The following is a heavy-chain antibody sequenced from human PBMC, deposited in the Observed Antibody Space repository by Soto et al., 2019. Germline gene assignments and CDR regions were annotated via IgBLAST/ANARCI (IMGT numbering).Heavy chain of an antibody. V-gene: IGHV4-30-2*01. Sequence: SETLSLTCSFSGDSSSTSTYSWSWSRQPPGKALEWVGFIYRSGVTSYNPSLKSRVSISLDTSNNRGSLELRSVTAADTAVYYCAGMAYTSGLRFDPWGPGTRVTVSS. D-gene: IGHD6-19*01. J-gene: IGHJ5*02. CDR3: AGMAYTSGLRFDP. CDR1: GDSSSTSTYS. CDR2: IYRSGVT.